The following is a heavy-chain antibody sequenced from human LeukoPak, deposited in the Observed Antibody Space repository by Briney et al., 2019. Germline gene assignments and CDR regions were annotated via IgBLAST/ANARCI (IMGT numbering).Heavy chain of an antibody. D-gene: IGHD6-19*01. CDR2: TCYRSKWYN. V-gene: IGHV6-1*01. Sequence: SQTLSLTCASSGDSVSINSAACNWMRQSPSRGREWLVGTCYRSKWYNDYAVSVKSRITINPDTSKNQFSLQLNSVTPEDTAVYYCASSPYSSGWYLWFDPWGQGTLVTVSS. J-gene: IGHJ5*02. CDR3: ASSPYSSGWYLWFDP. CDR1: GDSVSINSAA.